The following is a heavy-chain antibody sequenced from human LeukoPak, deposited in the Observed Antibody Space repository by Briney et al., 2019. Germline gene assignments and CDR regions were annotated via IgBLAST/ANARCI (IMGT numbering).Heavy chain of an antibody. CDR2: IITIFGTA. J-gene: IGHJ6*03. CDR3: ARDHGGASYYDFWSGYAPSKYYYMDV. D-gene: IGHD3-3*01. CDR1: GGTSISYA. V-gene: IGHV1-69*06. Sequence: SVKVSCKGSGGTSISYAMSWVRQAHGQGLEWIGGIITIFGTANYAQKFQGRVTITADKSTSTAYMELSSLRSEDTAVYYCARDHGGASYYDFWSGYAPSKYYYMDVWGKGTTVTVSS.